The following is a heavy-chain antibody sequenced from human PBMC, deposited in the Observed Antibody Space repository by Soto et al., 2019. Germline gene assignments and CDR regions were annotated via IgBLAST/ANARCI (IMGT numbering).Heavy chain of an antibody. CDR1: GGTFSSYA. Sequence: QVQLVQSGAEVKKPGSSVKVSCKASGGTFSSYAISWVRQAPGQGLEWMGGIIPISETTNYAQKFQGRVTIPGAESKSTAYMALSSLRSEATAVYYCARSQGSSTSLEIYYYYYYGMDVWGQGTTVTVSS. CDR3: ARSQGSSTSLEIYYYYYYGMDV. J-gene: IGHJ6*02. V-gene: IGHV1-69*01. CDR2: IIPISETT. D-gene: IGHD2-2*01.